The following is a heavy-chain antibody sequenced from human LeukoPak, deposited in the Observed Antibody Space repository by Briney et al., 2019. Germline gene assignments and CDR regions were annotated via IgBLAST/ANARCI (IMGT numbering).Heavy chain of an antibody. CDR2: INHSGST. J-gene: IGHJ4*02. Sequence: SETLSLTCAVYGGSFSGYYWSWLRQPPGKGLEWIGEINHSGSTNFNPSLKSRVTISVDTSKNQFSLKLSSVTAADTAVYYCARILASGHSDYWGQGTLVTVSS. CDR1: GGSFSGYY. V-gene: IGHV4-34*01. CDR3: ARILASGHSDY.